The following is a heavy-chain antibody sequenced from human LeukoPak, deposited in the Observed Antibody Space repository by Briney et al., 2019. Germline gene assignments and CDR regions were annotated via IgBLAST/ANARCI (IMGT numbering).Heavy chain of an antibody. CDR3: ARDLCSTSCIDY. D-gene: IGHD2-2*01. J-gene: IGHJ4*02. CDR2: IYYSGSA. V-gene: IGHV4-30-4*08. Sequence: SQTLSLTCTVSGGSINGGDYNWSWIRQPPGKGLEWIGYIYYSGSAYYNPSLRSRVAISVDTSRNQLSLKLSSVTAADTAAYYCARDLCSTSCIDYWGQGTLVTVSS. CDR1: GGSINGGDYN.